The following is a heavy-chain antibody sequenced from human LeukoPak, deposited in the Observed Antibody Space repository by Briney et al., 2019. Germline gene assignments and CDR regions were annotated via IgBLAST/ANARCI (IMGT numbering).Heavy chain of an antibody. V-gene: IGHV4-59*01. CDR1: GGSMSSYY. J-gene: IGHJ4*02. D-gene: IGHD3-22*01. Sequence: PSETLSLTCTVSGGSMSSYYWNWIRQPPGKGLEWIGYIYYSGSTNYNPSLKSRVTISVDTSKNQFSLKLSSVTAADTAVYYCARFYYDSSGYSFFDYWGQGTLVTVSS. CDR3: ARFYYDSSGYSFFDY. CDR2: IYYSGST.